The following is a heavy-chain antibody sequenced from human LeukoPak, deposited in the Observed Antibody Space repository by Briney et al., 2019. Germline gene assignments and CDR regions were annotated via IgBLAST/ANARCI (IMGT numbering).Heavy chain of an antibody. CDR2: INPNSGGT. J-gene: IGHJ4*02. Sequence: ASVKASCMASGYTFTGYYMHWVRQAPGQGLEWMGRINPNSGGTNYAQKFQGRVTMTRDTSISTAYMELSRLRSDDTAVYYCARSQGYYYDSSGYLLDYWGQGTLVTVSS. V-gene: IGHV1-2*06. CDR3: ARSQGYYYDSSGYLLDY. D-gene: IGHD3-22*01. CDR1: GYTFTGYY.